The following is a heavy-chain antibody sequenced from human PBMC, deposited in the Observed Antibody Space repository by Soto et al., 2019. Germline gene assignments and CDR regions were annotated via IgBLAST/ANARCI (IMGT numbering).Heavy chain of an antibody. CDR2: ICSGGNDI. J-gene: IGHJ4*02. CDR1: GFPFSRYS. Sequence: PGGSLRLSCEASGFPFSRYSLNWVRQAPGKGLEWVSSICSGGNDISYAESVEGRFFTSRDNVNNALYLDINNLRPEDTAVYYCARMAYWGQGTLVAVSS. CDR3: ARMAY. V-gene: IGHV3-21*06.